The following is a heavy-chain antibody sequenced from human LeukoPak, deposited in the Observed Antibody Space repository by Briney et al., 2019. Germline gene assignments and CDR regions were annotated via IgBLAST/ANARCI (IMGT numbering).Heavy chain of an antibody. Sequence: ASVKVSRTGSGYTFTSYGISWVRQAPGQGLEWMGWLSAYNGNTNYAQKLQRRVTMTTDTPTSTAYMELRSLRSDDTAVYYCARDSYYYDSSGYSGYWGQGTLVTVSS. CDR1: GYTFTSYG. J-gene: IGHJ4*02. CDR3: ARDSYYYDSSGYSGY. V-gene: IGHV1-18*01. CDR2: LSAYNGNT. D-gene: IGHD3-22*01.